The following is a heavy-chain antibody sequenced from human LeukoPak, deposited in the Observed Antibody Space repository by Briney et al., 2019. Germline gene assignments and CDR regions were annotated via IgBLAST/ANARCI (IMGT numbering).Heavy chain of an antibody. Sequence: PSETLSLTCTVSGGSISSGGYYWSWIRQRPGKGLEWIGYIYYSGSTYYDPSLKSRVTISVDTSKNQFSLKLSSVTAADTAVYYCARAPKDGHWSGGSCPCDYWGQGTLVTVSS. J-gene: IGHJ4*02. V-gene: IGHV4-31*03. CDR2: IYYSGST. D-gene: IGHD2-15*01. CDR3: ARAPKDGHWSGGSCPCDY. CDR1: GGSISSGGYY.